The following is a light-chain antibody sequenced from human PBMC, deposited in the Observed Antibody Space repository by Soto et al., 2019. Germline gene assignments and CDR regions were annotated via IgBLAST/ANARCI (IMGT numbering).Light chain of an antibody. CDR1: SNDLGGYNY. J-gene: IGLJ2*01. CDR2: EVR. CDR3: ISYGGSDNLI. V-gene: IGLV2-8*01. Sequence: QSALTQPPSASGSPGQSVTISCTGSSNDLGGYNYVSWYQHHPGKAPKLIIYEVREPPSGVPDRFSGSKSGNTASLTVSGLQAEDEADYYCISYGGSDNLIFGGGTKLTVL.